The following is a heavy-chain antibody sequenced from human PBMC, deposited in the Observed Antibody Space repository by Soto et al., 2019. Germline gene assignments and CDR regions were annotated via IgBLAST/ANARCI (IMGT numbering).Heavy chain of an antibody. CDR1: GFTFDDYG. Sequence: EVQLVESGGGLEQRGRSLRLSCAASGFTFDDYGMHWVRQAPGKGLEWVSGISWNSGSVGYADSVKGRFIISRDNGKKSLYLQMNNLRPEDTALYYCAKTLDSSNGWSNLPLDYWGPGTLATVSS. V-gene: IGHV3-9*01. D-gene: IGHD6-19*01. CDR2: ISWNSGSV. J-gene: IGHJ4*02. CDR3: AKTLDSSNGWSNLPLDY.